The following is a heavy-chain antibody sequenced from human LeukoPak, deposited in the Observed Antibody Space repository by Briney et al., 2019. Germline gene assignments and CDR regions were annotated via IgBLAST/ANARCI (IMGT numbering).Heavy chain of an antibody. CDR3: ARRASTERGHSYGLDY. CDR2: ISFSGNYI. D-gene: IGHD5-18*01. J-gene: IGHJ4*02. V-gene: IGHV3-21*01. Sequence: GGSLRLSCAACGFTFSSYAMSWVRQAPGKGLEWVSSISFSGNYIYYADSVRGRITLSRDNAKNSLFLQMNSLRAEDTAVYYCARRASTERGHSYGLDYWGQGTLVTVSS. CDR1: GFTFSSYA.